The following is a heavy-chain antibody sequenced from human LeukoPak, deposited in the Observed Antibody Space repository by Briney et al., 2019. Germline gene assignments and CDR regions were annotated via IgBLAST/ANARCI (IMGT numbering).Heavy chain of an antibody. Sequence: ASVKVSCKASGYTFTSYAMNWVRQAPGQGLEWMGWINTNTGNPTYAQGFTGRFVFSLDTSVSTAYLQISSLKAEDTAVYYCVRDVTSGWYRGFDYWGQGTLVTVSS. D-gene: IGHD6-19*01. V-gene: IGHV7-4-1*02. CDR3: VRDVTSGWYRGFDY. J-gene: IGHJ4*02. CDR2: INTNTGNP. CDR1: GYTFTSYA.